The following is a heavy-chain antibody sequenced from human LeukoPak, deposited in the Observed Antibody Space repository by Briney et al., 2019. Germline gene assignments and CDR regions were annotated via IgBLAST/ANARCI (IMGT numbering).Heavy chain of an antibody. V-gene: IGHV3-21*01. CDR3: ARDYLFYGSGPPGYYFDY. D-gene: IGHD6-19*01. Sequence: MSGGSLRLSCAASGFTFSSYSMNWVRHAPGKGLEWVSSISSSSSYIYYADSVKGRFTISRDNAKNSLYLQMNSLRAEDTAVYYCARDYLFYGSGPPGYYFDYWGQGTLVTVSS. CDR1: GFTFSSYS. J-gene: IGHJ4*02. CDR2: ISSSSSYI.